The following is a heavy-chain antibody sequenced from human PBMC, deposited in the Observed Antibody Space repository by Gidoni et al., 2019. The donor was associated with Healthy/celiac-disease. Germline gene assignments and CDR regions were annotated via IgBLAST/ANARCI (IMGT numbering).Heavy chain of an antibody. CDR3: ARSRNYYYYYMDV. CDR1: GFPFSSYG. J-gene: IGHJ6*03. V-gene: IGHV3-30*03. CDR2: ISYDGSNK. Sequence: QVQLVESGGGVVQPWRSLRLSCAASGFPFSSYGMPWVRQAPGKGLEWVAVISYDGSNKYYADSVKGRFTISRDNSKNTLYLQMNSLRAEDTAVYYCARSRNYYYYYMDVWGKGTTVTVSS.